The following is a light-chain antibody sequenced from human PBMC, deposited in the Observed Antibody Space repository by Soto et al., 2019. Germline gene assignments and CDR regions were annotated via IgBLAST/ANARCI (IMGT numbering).Light chain of an antibody. V-gene: IGLV2-14*01. J-gene: IGLJ1*01. Sequence: QCVLTQPASVSGSPGQSITISCTGTSSDVGGYNYVSWYQQYPGKAPKLMIYDVSNRPSGVSNRFSGSKSGNTASLTMSGLQAEDEADYYCSSFTRSSTPYVFGTGTKVTVL. CDR2: DVS. CDR3: SSFTRSSTPYV. CDR1: SSDVGGYNY.